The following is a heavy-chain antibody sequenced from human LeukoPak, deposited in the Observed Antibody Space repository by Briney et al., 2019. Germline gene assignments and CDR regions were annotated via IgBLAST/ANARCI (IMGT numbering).Heavy chain of an antibody. CDR1: GFTFSSYA. J-gene: IGHJ4*02. CDR3: AKGSGRYWTFFDF. D-gene: IGHD1-26*01. Sequence: GGSLRLSCAASGFTFSSYAMSWVRQAPGKGLEWVSAISGSGGSTYFADSVKGRFTISRDNSKNTLYLQMNSLRAEDTAVYYCAKGSGRYWTFFDFWGQGTLVAVSS. CDR2: ISGSGGST. V-gene: IGHV3-23*01.